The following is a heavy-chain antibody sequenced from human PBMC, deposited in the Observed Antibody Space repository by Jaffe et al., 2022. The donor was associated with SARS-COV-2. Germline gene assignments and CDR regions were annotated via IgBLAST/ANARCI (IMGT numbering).Heavy chain of an antibody. J-gene: IGHJ6*03. D-gene: IGHD5-12*01. Sequence: QVQLVQSGAEVKKPGSSVKVSCKASGGTFSSYAISWVRQAPGQGLEWMGGIIPIFGTANYAQKFQGRVTITADESTSTAYMELSSLRSEDTAVYYCASSPLGVATISSGGGYYYYYYMDVWGKGTTVTVSS. CDR3: ASSPLGVATISSGGGYYYYYYMDV. CDR2: IIPIFGTA. CDR1: GGTFSSYA. V-gene: IGHV1-69*01.